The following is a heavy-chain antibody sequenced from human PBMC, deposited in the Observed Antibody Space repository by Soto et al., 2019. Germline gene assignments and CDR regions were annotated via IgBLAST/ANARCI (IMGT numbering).Heavy chain of an antibody. CDR3: VRESYSDSSGYYALDY. Sequence: QVQLQESGPGLVKPSGTLSLTCAVSGGSISSNYWWSWVRQPPGKGLEWIGEIHHSGSTNYNPSVKSGVTMSVDKSKNQFSLKLSSVPAADTAVDYCVRESYSDSSGYYALDYWGQGTLLTVSS. V-gene: IGHV4-4*02. CDR1: GGSISSNYW. CDR2: IHHSGST. J-gene: IGHJ4*02. D-gene: IGHD3-22*01.